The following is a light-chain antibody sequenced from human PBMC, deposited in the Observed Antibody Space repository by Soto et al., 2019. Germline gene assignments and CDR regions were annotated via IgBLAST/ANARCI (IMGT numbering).Light chain of an antibody. CDR1: QGISSY. V-gene: IGKV1-8*01. CDR2: AAS. J-gene: IGKJ1*01. Sequence: IRMTQSPSSFSASTGDRVTITCRASQGISSYLAWYQQKPGKAPKLLIYAASTLQSGVPSRFSGSGSGTDFTLTISCLQSEDFATYYCQQYYSYPPRFGQGTKVEIK. CDR3: QQYYSYPPR.